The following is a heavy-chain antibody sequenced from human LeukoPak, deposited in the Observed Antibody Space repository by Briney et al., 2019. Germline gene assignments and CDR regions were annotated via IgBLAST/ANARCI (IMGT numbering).Heavy chain of an antibody. CDR3: AKGPPPTYSHHYYYYMDV. J-gene: IGHJ6*03. CDR1: GFTFSSYA. Sequence: PGGSLRLSCAASGFTFSSYAMSWVRQAPGKGLEWVSAISGSGGSTYYADSVKGRFTISRDNSKNTLYLRMNSLRAEDTAVYYCAKGPPPTYSHHYYYYMDVWGKGTTVTVSS. V-gene: IGHV3-23*01. D-gene: IGHD6-13*01. CDR2: ISGSGGST.